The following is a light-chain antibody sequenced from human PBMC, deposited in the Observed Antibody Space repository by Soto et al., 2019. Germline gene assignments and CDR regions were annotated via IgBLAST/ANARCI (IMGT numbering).Light chain of an antibody. V-gene: IGKV1-9*01. J-gene: IGKJ5*01. CDR2: AAS. Sequence: DIPLTQSPSFLSASVGDRVTISCRASQGISNYLAWYQQKPGSAPKFLIYAASTLQSGVPSRFSGSGSGTDFTLTISTLQPEDFATYYCQQLHSYPITFGRGTRLEIK. CDR3: QQLHSYPIT. CDR1: QGISNY.